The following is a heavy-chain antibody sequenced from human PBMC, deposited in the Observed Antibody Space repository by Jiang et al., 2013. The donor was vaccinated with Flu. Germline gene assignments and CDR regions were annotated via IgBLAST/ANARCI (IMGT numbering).Heavy chain of an antibody. J-gene: IGHJ4*02. V-gene: IGHV3-23*01. CDR3: TKDRIRGIVGAGSFDY. CDR1: GFTFSNYG. Sequence: QLLESGGDLVQPGGSLRLSCATSGFTFSNYGMHWGPPGSRERGLEWVSSITHSGGSAYYADAVKGRFTISRDYSKNTVFLQMKSLKPDDTAVYYCTKDRIRGIVGAGSFDYWGQGTLVTVSS. CDR2: ITHSGGSA. D-gene: IGHD1-26*01.